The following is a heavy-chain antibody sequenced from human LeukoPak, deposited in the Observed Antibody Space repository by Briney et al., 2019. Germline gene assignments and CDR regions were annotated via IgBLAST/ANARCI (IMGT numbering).Heavy chain of an antibody. CDR3: ARGFGLTMVRGVISEDY. CDR2: INPNSGGT. D-gene: IGHD3-10*01. Sequence: ASVQVSCKASGYTFTAYYMHWVRQAPGQGLEWMGWINPNSGGTNYAQKFQGRVTMTRDTSISTAYMELSRLRSDDTAVYYCARGFGLTMVRGVISEDYWGQGTLVTVSS. CDR1: GYTFTAYY. J-gene: IGHJ4*02. V-gene: IGHV1-2*02.